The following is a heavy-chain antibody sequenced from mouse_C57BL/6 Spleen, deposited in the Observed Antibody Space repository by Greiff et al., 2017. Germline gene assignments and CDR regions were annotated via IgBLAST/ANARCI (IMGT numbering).Heavy chain of an antibody. CDR3: ARLGFITTVVGAMDY. CDR1: GFTFSSYG. Sequence: EVQLQQSGGDLVKPGGSLKLSCAASGFTFSSYGMSWVRQTPGKRLEWVATISSGGSYTYYPESVKGRFTISRDNAKNTLYLQMSSLKSEDTAMYYCARLGFITTVVGAMDYWGQGTSVTVSS. V-gene: IGHV5-6*01. CDR2: ISSGGSYT. D-gene: IGHD1-1*01. J-gene: IGHJ4*01.